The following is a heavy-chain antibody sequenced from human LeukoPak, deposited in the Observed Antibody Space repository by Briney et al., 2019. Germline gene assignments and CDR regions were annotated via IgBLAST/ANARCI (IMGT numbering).Heavy chain of an antibody. CDR2: ISYDATNK. D-gene: IGHD3-10*01. J-gene: IGHJ3*02. CDR3: AKESWSTDSGKGAFDI. CDR1: GFTFSSYG. Sequence: PGGSLRLSCAASGFTFSSYGIHWVRQAPGKGLEWVAFISYDATNKYFTDSVKGRFTISRDNSKKTLYLQMNSLRPEDTAVYHCAKESWSTDSGKGAFDIWGQGTMVTVSS. V-gene: IGHV3-30*18.